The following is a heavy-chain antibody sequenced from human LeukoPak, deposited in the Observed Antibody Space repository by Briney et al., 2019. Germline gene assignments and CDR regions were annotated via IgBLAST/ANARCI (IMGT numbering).Heavy chain of an antibody. CDR2: INPSGGST. CDR3: ARDVGGTMIVVARFDP. J-gene: IGHJ5*02. CDR1: GYTFTSYY. D-gene: IGHD3-22*01. V-gene: IGHV1-46*01. Sequence: ASVKVSCEASGYTFTSYYMHWVRQAPGQGLEWMGIINPSGGSTSYAQKFQGRVTMTRDTSTSTVYMELSSLRSEDTAVYYCARDVGGTMIVVARFDPWGQGTLVTVSS.